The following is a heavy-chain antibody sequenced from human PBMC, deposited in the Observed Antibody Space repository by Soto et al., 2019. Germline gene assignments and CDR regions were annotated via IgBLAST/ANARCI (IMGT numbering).Heavy chain of an antibody. D-gene: IGHD3-3*01. J-gene: IGHJ4*02. CDR1: GFTFSSYA. Sequence: GGSLRLSCAASGFTFSSYAMSWVRQAPGKGLEWVSIISGSGGSTYYADSVKGQFTISRDNSKNTVYLQMNSLGAEDTAVYYCAKEKDFWSGYYYFDYWGQGTLVTVSS. CDR2: ISGSGGST. V-gene: IGHV3-23*01. CDR3: AKEKDFWSGYYYFDY.